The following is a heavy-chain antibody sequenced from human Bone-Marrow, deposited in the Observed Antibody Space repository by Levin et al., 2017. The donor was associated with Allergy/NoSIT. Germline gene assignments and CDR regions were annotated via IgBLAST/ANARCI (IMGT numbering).Heavy chain of an antibody. CDR1: GFIFDDYW. J-gene: IGHJ4*02. CDR3: ARDRAYGGNFDF. Sequence: GGSLRLSCTASGFIFDDYWMTWVRQAPGKGLEWVANIRQDENEIYYADSVEGRFTISRDNAKNSLFLQMDSLRVEDTAIYYCARDRAYGGNFDFWGQGTRVTVSS. CDR2: IRQDENEI. V-gene: IGHV3-7*01. D-gene: IGHD4-23*01.